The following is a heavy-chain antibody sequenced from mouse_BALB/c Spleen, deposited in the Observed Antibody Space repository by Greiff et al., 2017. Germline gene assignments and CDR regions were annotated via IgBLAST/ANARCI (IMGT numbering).Heavy chain of an antibody. V-gene: IGHV1-4*01. D-gene: IGHD2-4*01. CDR3: AREGLRPFDY. Sequence: QVQLKQSGAELARPGASMKMSCKASGYTFTSYTMHWVKQRPGQGLEWIGYINPSSGYTNYNQKFKDKATLTADKSSSTAYMQLSSLTSEDSAVYYCAREGLRPFDYWGQGTTLTVSS. CDR1: GYTFTSYT. CDR2: INPSSGYT. J-gene: IGHJ2*01.